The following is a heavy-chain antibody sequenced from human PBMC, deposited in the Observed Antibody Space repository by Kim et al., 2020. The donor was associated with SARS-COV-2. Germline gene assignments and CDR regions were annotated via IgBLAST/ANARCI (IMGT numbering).Heavy chain of an antibody. J-gene: IGHJ4*02. CDR1: GFTFSSYG. CDR2: ISYDGSNK. D-gene: IGHD6-19*01. V-gene: IGHV3-30*18. CDR3: AKDRYPTYPIAVAED. Sequence: GGSLRLSCAASGFTFSSYGMHWVRQAPGKGLEWVAVISYDGSNKYYADSVKGRFTISRDNSKNTLYLQMNSLRAADTAVYYCAKDRYPTYPIAVAEDWGQGTLVTVSS.